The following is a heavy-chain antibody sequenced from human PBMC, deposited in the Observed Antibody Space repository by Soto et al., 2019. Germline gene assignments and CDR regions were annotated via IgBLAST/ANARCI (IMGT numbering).Heavy chain of an antibody. CDR2: IKQDGSEK. Sequence: WGSLRLSCAASGFTFSSYWMSWVRQAPGKGLEWVANIKQDGSEKYYVDSVKGRFTISRDNAKNSLYLQMNSLRAEDTAVYYCARDRYCSSTSCYHLYGMDVWGQGTTVTVSS. J-gene: IGHJ6*02. V-gene: IGHV3-7*01. D-gene: IGHD2-2*01. CDR1: GFTFSSYW. CDR3: ARDRYCSSTSCYHLYGMDV.